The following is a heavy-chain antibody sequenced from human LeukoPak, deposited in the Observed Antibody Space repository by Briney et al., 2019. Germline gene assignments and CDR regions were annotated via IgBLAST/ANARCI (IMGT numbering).Heavy chain of an antibody. Sequence: PGGSLRLSCTASGFAFDEHGMNWVRQAPGKGLEWVCGINWSGGSTSYAHPLKGRFTISRDNAKNSLYLQMDSLRAEDTALYYCARAPITIPFYFDYWGQGTLVTVSS. V-gene: IGHV3-20*04. J-gene: IGHJ4*02. CDR2: INWSGGST. CDR1: GFAFDEHG. CDR3: ARAPITIPFYFDY. D-gene: IGHD3-3*02.